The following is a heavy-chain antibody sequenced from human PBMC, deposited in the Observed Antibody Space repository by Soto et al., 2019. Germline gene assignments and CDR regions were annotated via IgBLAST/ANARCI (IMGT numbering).Heavy chain of an antibody. CDR3: ARGVVVAATVDY. J-gene: IGHJ4*02. CDR2: IYYSGST. D-gene: IGHD2-15*01. CDR1: GGSISSGGYY. V-gene: IGHV4-31*03. Sequence: QVQLQESGPGLVKPSQTLSLTCTVSGGSISSGGYYCSWIRQHPGKGLEWIGYIYYSGSTYYNPSLKSRVTISVDTSKNQFSLKLSSVTAADTAVYYCARGVVVAATVDYWGQGTLVTVSS.